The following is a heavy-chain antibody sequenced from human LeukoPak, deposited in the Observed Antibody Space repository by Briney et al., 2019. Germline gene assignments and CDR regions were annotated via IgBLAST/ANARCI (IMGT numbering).Heavy chain of an antibody. D-gene: IGHD1-26*01. J-gene: IGHJ4*02. CDR1: GDSISSYY. V-gene: IGHV4-4*07. CDR3: ARDITFGSGSYALDY. Sequence: SETLSLTCTVPGDSISSYYYHWIRQPAGKGLEWIGRIYTSGSTSYNPSLKSRIIMSVDTSKTQFSLRLKSVTAADAAVYYCARDITFGSGSYALDYWGQGILVSVSS. CDR2: IYTSGST.